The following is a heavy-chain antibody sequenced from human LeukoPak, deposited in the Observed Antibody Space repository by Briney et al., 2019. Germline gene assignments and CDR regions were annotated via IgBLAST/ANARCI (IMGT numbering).Heavy chain of an antibody. V-gene: IGHV3-53*01. CDR3: ARDSMEHPGGDAFDI. D-gene: IGHD2/OR15-2a*01. CDR1: GFTVSSNY. Sequence: GGSLRLSCGASGFTVSSNYMSWVRHAAGKGMEWVSVMYVGGNTNYADSVKGRFTISRDNSKNTVFLQMNSLRADDTAVYYCARDSMEHPGGDAFDIWGQGTMVTVSS. J-gene: IGHJ3*02. CDR2: MYVGGNT.